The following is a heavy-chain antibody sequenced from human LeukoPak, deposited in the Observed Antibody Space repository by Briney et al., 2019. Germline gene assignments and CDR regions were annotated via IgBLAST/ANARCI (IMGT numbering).Heavy chain of an antibody. CDR1: GYSFNNYW. Sequence: GESLKISCEASGYSFNNYWIGWVRQMPGKGLEWMAIIYPDDSHARYNPSFQGQVTISADKSINTAYLQLSSLKASDTAMYYCARTGDWELLFAYWGQGTLVTVSS. CDR3: ARTGDWELLFAY. V-gene: IGHV5-51*01. J-gene: IGHJ4*02. D-gene: IGHD2-21*02. CDR2: IYPDDSHA.